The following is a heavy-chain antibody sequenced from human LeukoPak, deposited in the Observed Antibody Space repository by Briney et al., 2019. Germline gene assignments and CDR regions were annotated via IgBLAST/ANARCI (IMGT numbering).Heavy chain of an antibody. D-gene: IGHD3-10*01. CDR3: AKDLYTMLRGVIITGDAFDI. Sequence: QPGGSLRLSCAASGLTFSNYAMSWVRQAPGKGLEWVSAISGGASRTYYADSVKGRFTISRDNSKNTLSLQMNSLRAEDTAVYYCAKDLYTMLRGVIITGDAFDIWGQGTMVTVSS. V-gene: IGHV3-23*01. CDR1: GLTFSNYA. CDR2: ISGGASRT. J-gene: IGHJ3*02.